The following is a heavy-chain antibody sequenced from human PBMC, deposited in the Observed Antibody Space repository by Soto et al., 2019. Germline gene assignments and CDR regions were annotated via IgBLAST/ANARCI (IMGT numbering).Heavy chain of an antibody. CDR3: AKEGGSSVRQYYYDSSGYYGFDY. V-gene: IGHV3-23*01. CDR1: GFTFSSYA. Sequence: PGGSLRLSCAASGFTFSSYAMSWVRQAPGKGLEWVSAISGSGGSTYYADSVKGRFTISRDNSKNTLYLQMNSLRAEDTAVYYCAKEGGSSVRQYYYDSSGYYGFDYWGQGTLVTVSS. D-gene: IGHD3-22*01. CDR2: ISGSGGST. J-gene: IGHJ4*02.